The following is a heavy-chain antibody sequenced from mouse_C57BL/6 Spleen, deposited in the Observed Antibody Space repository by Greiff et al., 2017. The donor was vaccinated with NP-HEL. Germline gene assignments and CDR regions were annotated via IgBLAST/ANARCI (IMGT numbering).Heavy chain of an antibody. V-gene: IGHV1-80*01. CDR3: ARERLRDYYAMDY. Sequence: QVQLKESGAELVKPGASVKISCKASGYAFSSYWMNWVKQRPGKGLEWIGQIYPGDGDTNYNGKFKGKAALTADKSSSPAYMQLSSLTSEDSAVYFCARERLRDYYAMDYWGQGTSVTVSS. J-gene: IGHJ4*01. CDR1: GYAFSSYW. CDR2: IYPGDGDT. D-gene: IGHD2-2*01.